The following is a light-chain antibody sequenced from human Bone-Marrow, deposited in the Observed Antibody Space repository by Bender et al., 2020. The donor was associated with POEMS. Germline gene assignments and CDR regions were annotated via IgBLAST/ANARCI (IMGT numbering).Light chain of an antibody. CDR1: SSDIGTFNY. V-gene: IGLV2-18*02. Sequence: QSALTQPPSASGSPGQSVTISCTGTSSDIGTFNYVSWFQQLPGTAPKLILFAVTNRPSGVPDRFSGSKSGNTASLTISGLQAEDEADYYCSSYTSSSTVVFGGGTKLTVL. J-gene: IGLJ2*01. CDR3: SSYTSSSTVV. CDR2: AVT.